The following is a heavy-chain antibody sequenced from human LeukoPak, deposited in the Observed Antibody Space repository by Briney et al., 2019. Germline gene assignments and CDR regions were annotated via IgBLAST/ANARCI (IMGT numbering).Heavy chain of an antibody. CDR2: TYYRSRWYN. D-gene: IGHD3-10*01. J-gene: IGHJ6*03. CDR1: GDSVSSNNAA. CDR3: ARDYASSKRGFSLDMDL. Sequence: SQTLSLTSAISGDSVSSNNAAWNWMRQSPSRGLEWLGRTYYRSRWYNDYAVSVKSRVIISPDTSKNQFSLQLNSVTPEDTALYFCARDYASSKRGFSLDMDLLGRATTVTVSS. V-gene: IGHV6-1*01.